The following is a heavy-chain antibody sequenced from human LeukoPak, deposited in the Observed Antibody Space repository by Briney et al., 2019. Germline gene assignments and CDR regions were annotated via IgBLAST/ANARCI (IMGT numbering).Heavy chain of an antibody. CDR2: ICYSGST. V-gene: IGHV4-59*08. J-gene: IGHJ3*01. Sequence: PSETLSLTCTVSGGSISTYYWSWIRQPPGKGLEWIGYICYSGSTRYNPSLKSRVNISVDTSKSQFSLKLSSVTAADTALYYCARQGYFDFWSGYPYAFDVWGQGTMVTVSS. D-gene: IGHD3-3*01. CDR3: ARQGYFDFWSGYPYAFDV. CDR1: GGSISTYY.